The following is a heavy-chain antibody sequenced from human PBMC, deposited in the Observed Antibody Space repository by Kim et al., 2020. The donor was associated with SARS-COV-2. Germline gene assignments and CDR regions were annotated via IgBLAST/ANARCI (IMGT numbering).Heavy chain of an antibody. D-gene: IGHD2-8*01. CDR1: GFTFSNFA. V-gene: IGHV3-23*01. CDR3: AKDIMGDY. CDR2: ISSSDTNT. J-gene: IGHJ4*02. Sequence: GGSLRLSCAASGFTFSNFAMSWVLQAPGKGLEWVSTISSSDTNTYYADSVKGRFTISRNNSQSTLSLQMNSLRAEDTAVYYCAKDIMGDYWGQGTLVTVSS.